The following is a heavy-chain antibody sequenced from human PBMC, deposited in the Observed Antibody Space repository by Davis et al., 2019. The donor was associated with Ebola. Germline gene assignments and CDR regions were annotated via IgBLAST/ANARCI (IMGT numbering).Heavy chain of an antibody. CDR3: ARAYDYGDLFDY. CDR2: IYNSGST. CDR1: GGSISNSY. Sequence: PSETLSLTCTVSGGSISNSYLHWIRQPPGKGLEWIGYIYNSGSTNYDPSLKSRVTISVDTSKNQFSLKLSSVTAADTAVYYCARAYDYGDLFDYWGQGTLVTVSS. V-gene: IGHV4-59*01. J-gene: IGHJ4*02. D-gene: IGHD4-17*01.